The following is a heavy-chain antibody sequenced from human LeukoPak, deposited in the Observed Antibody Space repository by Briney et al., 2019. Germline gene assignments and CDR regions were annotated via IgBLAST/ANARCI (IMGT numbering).Heavy chain of an antibody. J-gene: IGHJ4*02. CDR3: ARGADDSSGYYYVPRIRGFDY. Sequence: SETLSLTCTVSGGSISSYYWSWIRQPPGKGLEWIGYIYYSGSTNYNPSLKSRVTISVDTSKNQFSLKLSSVTAADTAVYYCARGADDSSGYYYVPRIRGFDYWGQGTLVTVSS. CDR1: GGSISSYY. D-gene: IGHD3-22*01. V-gene: IGHV4-59*08. CDR2: IYYSGST.